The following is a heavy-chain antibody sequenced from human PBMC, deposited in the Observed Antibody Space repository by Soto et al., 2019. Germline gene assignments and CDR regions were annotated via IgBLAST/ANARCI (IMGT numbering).Heavy chain of an antibody. CDR3: ARGAAAAGYYYYYGMDV. J-gene: IGHJ6*02. Sequence: SETLSLTCTVSGGSVSSGSYYWSWIRQPPGKGLEWIGYIYYSGSTNYNPSLKSRVTISVDTSKNQFSLKLSSVTAADTAVYYCARGAAAAGYYYYYGMDVWGQGTTVTSP. V-gene: IGHV4-61*01. CDR2: IYYSGST. CDR1: GGSVSSGSYY. D-gene: IGHD6-13*01.